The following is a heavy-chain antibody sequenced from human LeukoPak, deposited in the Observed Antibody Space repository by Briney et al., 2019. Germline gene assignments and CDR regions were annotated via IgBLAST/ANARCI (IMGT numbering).Heavy chain of an antibody. Sequence: GGSLRLSCAASGFTFSSYGMHWVRQAPGKGLEWVAVISYDGSNKYYADSVKGRFTISRDNSKNTLYLQMNSLRAEDTAVYYCAKQGDTTVDYYGMDVWGQGTTVTVSS. V-gene: IGHV3-30*18. CDR2: ISYDGSNK. CDR1: GFTFSSYG. CDR3: AKQGDTTVDYYGMDV. J-gene: IGHJ6*02. D-gene: IGHD4-17*01.